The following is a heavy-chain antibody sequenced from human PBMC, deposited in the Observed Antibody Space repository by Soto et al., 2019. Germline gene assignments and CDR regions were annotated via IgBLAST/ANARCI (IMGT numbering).Heavy chain of an antibody. Sequence: GGSLRLSCAASGFTFSNLWINLVRQAPGKGLEWVGRIQSKTAGETTDYAAPVKGRFTISRDDSRDTLYLQMNSMKTEDTAKYYCTTAATYVDYWGQGTLVTVSS. CDR1: GFTFSNLW. CDR3: TTAATYVDY. CDR2: IQSKTAGETT. V-gene: IGHV3-15*07. J-gene: IGHJ4*02. D-gene: IGHD2-8*01.